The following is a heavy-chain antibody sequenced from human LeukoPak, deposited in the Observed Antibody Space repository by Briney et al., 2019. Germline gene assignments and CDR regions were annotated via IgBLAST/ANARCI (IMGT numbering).Heavy chain of an antibody. CDR2: INHSGST. CDR1: GGSFSGYY. Sequence: PSETLSLTCAVYGGSFSGYYWSWIRQPPGKGLEWIGEINHSGSTNYNPSLKSRVTISVDTSKNQFSLKLSSVTAADTAVYYCARGRYSGYARYYYYGMDVWGQGTTVTVSS. D-gene: IGHD5-12*01. CDR3: ARGRYSGYARYYYYGMDV. V-gene: IGHV4-34*01. J-gene: IGHJ6*02.